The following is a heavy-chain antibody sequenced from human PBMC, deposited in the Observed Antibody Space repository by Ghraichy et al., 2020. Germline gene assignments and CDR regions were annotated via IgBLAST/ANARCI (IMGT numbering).Heavy chain of an antibody. D-gene: IGHD3-10*01. Sequence: SQTLSLTCSVTGESINHYYWNWIRQSAANGLEWIGRIYTSGNTNYSPSLKSRLTMSVDTSKNQFSLSLSSLTAADTAIYYFAKGGTPGMIRGVIAPFDLWGQGTMVIVSS. CDR3: AKGGTPGMIRGVIAPFDL. CDR2: IYTSGNT. J-gene: IGHJ3*01. V-gene: IGHV4-4*07. CDR1: GESINHYY.